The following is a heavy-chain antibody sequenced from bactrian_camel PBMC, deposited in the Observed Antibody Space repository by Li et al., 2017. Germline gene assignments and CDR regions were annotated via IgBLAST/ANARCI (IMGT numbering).Heavy chain of an antibody. CDR2: INSSGRNT. CDR3: VKYSELAFRH. D-gene: IGHD3*01. V-gene: IGHV3S1*01. J-gene: IGHJ4*01. CDR1: GFTFSGYW. Sequence: HVQLVESGGGLVQPGGSLTLSCTASGFTFSGYWMYWVRQAPGKGLEWVSDINSSGRNTNYADSVKGRFAISTDNAKNTVFLQIDRVKPEDTAVYYCVKYSELAFRHWGQGTQVTVS.